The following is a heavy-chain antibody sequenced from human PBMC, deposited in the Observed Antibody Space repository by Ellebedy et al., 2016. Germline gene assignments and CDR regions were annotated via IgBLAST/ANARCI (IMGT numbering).Heavy chain of an antibody. J-gene: IGHJ2*01. D-gene: IGHD2-15*01. CDR2: IDPSDSFA. CDR3: ARRTIKRGGYCSGGHCYNYWYFDV. CDR1: GYSFTNYW. V-gene: IGHV5-10-1*01. Sequence: GESLKISCQGFGYSFTNYWIAWVRQMPGKGLEWMGRIDPSDSFANYSPSFQGHVTISVDKSVTTAYLQWNSLKASDTAMYFCARRTIKRGGYCSGGHCYNYWYFDVWGRGTLVTVSS.